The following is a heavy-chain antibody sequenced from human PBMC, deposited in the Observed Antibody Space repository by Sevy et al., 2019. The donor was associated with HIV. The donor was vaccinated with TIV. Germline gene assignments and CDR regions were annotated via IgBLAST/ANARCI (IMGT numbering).Heavy chain of an antibody. CDR3: ASQERGYSGYDSDY. V-gene: IGHV3-30*02. CDR1: GFTFSSYG. CDR2: IRYDGSNK. D-gene: IGHD5-12*01. Sequence: GGSLRLSCAASGFTFSSYGMHWVRQAPGKGLEWVAFIRYDGSNKYYADSVKGRFTISRDNSMNTLYLQMNSLRAEDTAVYYCASQERGYSGYDSDYWGQRTLVTVSS. J-gene: IGHJ4*02.